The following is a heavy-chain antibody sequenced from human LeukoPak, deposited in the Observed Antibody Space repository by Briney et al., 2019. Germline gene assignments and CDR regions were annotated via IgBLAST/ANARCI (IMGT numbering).Heavy chain of an antibody. Sequence: ASVKVSCKASGYTFTGYYMHWVRQAPGQGLEWMGWINPNSGGTNYAQKFQGRVTMTRDTSISTAYMELSRLRSDDTAVYYCAREGIAAHLNWFYPWGQGTLVTVSS. J-gene: IGHJ5*02. CDR3: AREGIAAHLNWFYP. D-gene: IGHD6-6*01. V-gene: IGHV1-2*02. CDR1: GYTFTGYY. CDR2: INPNSGGT.